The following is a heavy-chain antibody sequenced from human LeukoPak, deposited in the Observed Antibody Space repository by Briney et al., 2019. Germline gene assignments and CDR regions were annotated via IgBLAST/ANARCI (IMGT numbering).Heavy chain of an antibody. Sequence: GGSLRLSCAASGFTFGLTFSNYVMSWVRQAPGKGLEWVSGISGSGGRTYYTDSVKGRFTISRDSSKNTLYLQMNSLRAGDAAVYYCAKAPVTTCSGAYCYPFDYWSQGTLVTVSS. J-gene: IGHJ4*02. D-gene: IGHD2-15*01. V-gene: IGHV3-23*01. CDR2: ISGSGGRT. CDR1: GFTFGLTFSNYV. CDR3: AKAPVTTCSGAYCYPFDY.